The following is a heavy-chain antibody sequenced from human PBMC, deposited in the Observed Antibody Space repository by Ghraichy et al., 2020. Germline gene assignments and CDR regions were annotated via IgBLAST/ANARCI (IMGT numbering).Heavy chain of an antibody. D-gene: IGHD6-13*01. J-gene: IGHJ1*01. CDR3: AKDLRGYSSSWPIIEYFPH. CDR2: ISGSGGST. Sequence: GGSLRLSCAASGFTFSSYAMSWVRQAPGKGLEWVSTISGSGGSTYYADSVKGRFTISRDNSKNTLYLQMNSLRAEDTAVYYCAKDLRGYSSSWPIIEYFPHWGQGTLVTVSS. V-gene: IGHV3-23*01. CDR1: GFTFSSYA.